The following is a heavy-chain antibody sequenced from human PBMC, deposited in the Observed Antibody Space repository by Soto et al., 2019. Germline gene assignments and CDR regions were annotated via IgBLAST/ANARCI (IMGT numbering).Heavy chain of an antibody. CDR2: TYYSGST. V-gene: IGHV4-59*01. Sequence: QVQLQESGPGLVKPSETLSLTCTVSGGSISTYYWSWIRQPPGKGLEWIGYTYYSGSTNYNPSLKIRATISVDPSKNQLSLKLSSVTAADTAVYYCARGWTGLYYFDYLGQGTLVTVSS. D-gene: IGHD1-1*01. CDR3: ARGWTGLYYFDY. CDR1: GGSISTYY. J-gene: IGHJ4*02.